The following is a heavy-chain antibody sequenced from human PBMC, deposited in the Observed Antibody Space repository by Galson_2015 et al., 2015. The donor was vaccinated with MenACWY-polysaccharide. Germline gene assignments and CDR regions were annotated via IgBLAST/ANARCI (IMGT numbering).Heavy chain of an antibody. CDR2: ISAGNGRT. CDR3: ARDSENLDY. D-gene: IGHD6-19*01. V-gene: IGHV1-3*01. CDR1: GYIFTNYA. Sequence: SVKVSCKASGYIFTNYAMHWVRHAPGQSFEWTGWISAGNGRTEYSQKFQGRVTITRDTSASTAYMEVSSLRSEDTAVYYCARDSENLDYWGQGTLVTVSS. J-gene: IGHJ4*02.